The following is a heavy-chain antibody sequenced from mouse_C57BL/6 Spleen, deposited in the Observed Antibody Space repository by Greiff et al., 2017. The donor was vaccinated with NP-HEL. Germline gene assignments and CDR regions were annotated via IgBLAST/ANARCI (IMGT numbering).Heavy chain of an antibody. CDR2: INYDGSST. CDR1: GFTFSDYY. D-gene: IGHD2-3*01. CDR3: ARTGGYYPLDY. Sequence: EVQLVESEGGLVQPGSSMKLSCTASGFTFSDYYMAWVRQVPEKGLEWVANINYDGSSTYYLDSLKSRFIISRDNAKNILYLQMSSLKSEDTATYYCARTGGYYPLDYWGQGTTLTVSS. V-gene: IGHV5-16*01. J-gene: IGHJ2*01.